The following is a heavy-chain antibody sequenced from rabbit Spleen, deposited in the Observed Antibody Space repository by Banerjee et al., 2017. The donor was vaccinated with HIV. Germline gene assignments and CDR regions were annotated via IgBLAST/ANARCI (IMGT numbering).Heavy chain of an antibody. CDR2: IYTGSSGST. Sequence: QEQLEESGGDLVKPEESLTLTCTASGFSFSSSYWICWVRQGPGKGLEWIACIYTGSSGSTYYASWAKGRFTTSKTSSTTVTLQMTSLTAADTATYFCARDNHAGDGYRFNLWGPGTLVTVS. D-gene: IGHD4-2*01. V-gene: IGHV1S45*01. J-gene: IGHJ4*01. CDR1: GFSFSSSYW. CDR3: ARDNHAGDGYRFNL.